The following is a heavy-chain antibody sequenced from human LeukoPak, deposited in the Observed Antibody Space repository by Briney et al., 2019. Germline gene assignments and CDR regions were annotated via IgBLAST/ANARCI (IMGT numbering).Heavy chain of an antibody. V-gene: IGHV3-74*01. CDR2: INSDGSTT. D-gene: IGHD3-10*01. CDR3: ARVATGSYDWFDP. Sequence: PGGSLGLSCAAPGFTLNGYWMHWVRQAPGKGLVWASRINSDGSTTSYADSAKGRFTISRDNSKNTLYLQMNSLRAEDTAVYFCARVATGSYDWFDPWGQGTLVTVSS. CDR1: GFTLNGYW. J-gene: IGHJ5*02.